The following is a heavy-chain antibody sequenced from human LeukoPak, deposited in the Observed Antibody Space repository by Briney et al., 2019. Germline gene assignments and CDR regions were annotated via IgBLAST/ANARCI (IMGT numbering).Heavy chain of an antibody. J-gene: IGHJ5*02. CDR2: IIPILGIA. D-gene: IGHD4-11*01. CDR3: ARDRATVTIGYNWFDP. Sequence: ASVKVSCKASGGTFGSYAISWVRQAPGQGLEWMGRIIPILGIANYAQKFQGRVTITADKSTSTAYMELSSLRSEDTAVYYCARDRATVTIGYNWFDPWGQGTLVTVSS. V-gene: IGHV1-69*04. CDR1: GGTFGSYA.